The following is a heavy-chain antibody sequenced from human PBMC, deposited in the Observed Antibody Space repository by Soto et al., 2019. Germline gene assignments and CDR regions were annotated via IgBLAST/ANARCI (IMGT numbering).Heavy chain of an antibody. D-gene: IGHD5-12*01. Sequence: VQLVESGGGLVQPGRSLRLSCAASGFTFDDYAMYWVRQAPGKGLEWVSGISWNSGSIGYADSVKGRFTISRYNAKISLYLHMHRLRAEDTAFYYCVRDRGMATIGAGGYAYWCQGTLVTVSS. J-gene: IGHJ4*02. CDR1: GFTFDDYA. CDR2: ISWNSGSI. CDR3: VRDRGMATIGAGGYAY. V-gene: IGHV3-9*01.